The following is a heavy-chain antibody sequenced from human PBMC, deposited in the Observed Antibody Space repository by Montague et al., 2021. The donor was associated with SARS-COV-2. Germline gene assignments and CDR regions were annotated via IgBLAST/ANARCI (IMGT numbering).Heavy chain of an antibody. V-gene: IGHV4-34*01. J-gene: IGHJ6*03. Sequence: SHTLSLTCAVHGGSFSTYSWNWIRQPPGKGLEWIGEIHHGGSTNYNPSLKSRVTISADTSKNQFSLKLTSVAAADTAVYYCARLGDGVVPSPILGVGPYYAYYYMDVWGKGTTVTVSS. CDR2: IHHGGST. D-gene: IGHD3-10*01. CDR1: GGSFSTYS. CDR3: ARLGDGVVPSPILGVGPYYAYYYMDV.